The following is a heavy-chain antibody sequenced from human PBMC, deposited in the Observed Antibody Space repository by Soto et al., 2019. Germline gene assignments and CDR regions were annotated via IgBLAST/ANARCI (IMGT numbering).Heavy chain of an antibody. V-gene: IGHV4-61*01. Sequence: PSETLSLTCSVSGASVSDKTFYWSWLRQSPGKGLEWIGYIYYSGTTNYNPSLKGRFTISVDTSKNQFSLRLNSVTAADTALYYCARGVSSSSWYVGRTYYYYGMDVWGQGTTVTVSS. D-gene: IGHD6-13*01. CDR1: GASVSDKTFY. CDR2: IYYSGTT. CDR3: ARGVSSSSWYVGRTYYYYGMDV. J-gene: IGHJ6*02.